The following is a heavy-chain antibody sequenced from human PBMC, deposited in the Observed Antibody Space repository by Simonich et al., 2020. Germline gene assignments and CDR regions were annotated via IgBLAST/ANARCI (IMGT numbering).Heavy chain of an antibody. Sequence: QVQLQQWGAGLLKPSETLSLTCAVYGGSFSGYYWSWIRQTPGKGLEWIGEINHSGSTNYNPSLKSRVTISGDTSKNQFSLKLSSVTAADTAVYYCARGKGWKNAFDIWGQGTMVTVSS. CDR1: GGSFSGYY. D-gene: IGHD1-1*01. CDR3: ARGKGWKNAFDI. CDR2: INHSGST. J-gene: IGHJ3*02. V-gene: IGHV4-34*01.